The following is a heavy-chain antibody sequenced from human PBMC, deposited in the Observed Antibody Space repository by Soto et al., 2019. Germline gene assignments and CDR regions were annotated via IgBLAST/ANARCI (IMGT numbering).Heavy chain of an antibody. D-gene: IGHD6-6*01. CDR3: TGVGSGSIVPGA. CDR1: GFTFSSYA. Sequence: QVQLLESGGGVVQPGRSLRLSCAASGFTFSSYAMHWVRQAPGKGLEWVGVIWYDGSNKYYADSVKGRFTVSRDNSKNTVYLQMKSLRREDTGVYDCTGVGSGSIVPGAWGQLTLVTVSA. CDR2: IWYDGSNK. V-gene: IGHV3-33*01. J-gene: IGHJ5*02.